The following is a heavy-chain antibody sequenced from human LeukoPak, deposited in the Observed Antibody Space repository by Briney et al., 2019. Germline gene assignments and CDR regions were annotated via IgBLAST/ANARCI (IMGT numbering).Heavy chain of an antibody. CDR2: ISPKSGDT. V-gene: IGHV1-2*02. J-gene: IGHJ4*02. CDR1: GYTFSGYY. Sequence: GASVKVSCKASGYTFSGYYMHWVRQAPGQGHEWMGWISPKSGDTNYAQNFQGRVTMTRDTSISTAYMELSRLTSDDTAVYYCARGRDKTTSPAIDYWGQGTLVTASS. CDR3: ARGRDKTTSPAIDY. D-gene: IGHD2-2*01.